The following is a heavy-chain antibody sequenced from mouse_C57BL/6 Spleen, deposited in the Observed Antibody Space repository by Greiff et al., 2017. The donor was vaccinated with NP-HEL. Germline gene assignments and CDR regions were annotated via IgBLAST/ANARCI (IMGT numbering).Heavy chain of an antibody. J-gene: IGHJ3*01. CDR3: ARVRRGFAY. V-gene: IGHV3-6*01. Sequence: EVKLQESGPGLVKPSQSLSLTCSVTGYSITSGYYWNWIRQFPGNKLEWMGYISYDGSNNYNPSLKNRISITRDTSKNQFFLKLNSVTTEDTATYYCARVRRGFAYWCQGTLVTVSA. CDR1: GYSITSGYY. CDR2: ISYDGSN.